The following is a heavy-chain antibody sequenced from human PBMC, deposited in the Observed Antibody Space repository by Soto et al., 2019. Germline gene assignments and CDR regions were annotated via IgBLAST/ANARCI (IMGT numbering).Heavy chain of an antibody. J-gene: IGHJ4*02. Sequence: SETLSLTCIVSRGSISNYFWTRILQPPGRGLEWIGYISYSGTTNYNASLKSRVTISVDTSANQFSLRVSSVTAADTAVYYCASLGAQYCSGGSCYSNYWGQGTLVTVSS. CDR3: ASLGAQYCSGGSCYSNY. D-gene: IGHD2-15*01. CDR1: RGSISNYF. V-gene: IGHV4-59*12. CDR2: ISYSGTT.